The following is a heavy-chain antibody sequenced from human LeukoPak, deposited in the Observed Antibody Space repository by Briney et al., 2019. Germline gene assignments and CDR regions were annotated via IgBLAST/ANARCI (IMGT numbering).Heavy chain of an antibody. CDR2: TYYSGST. Sequence: ASETLSLTCTVSGGSISSYYWSWIRQPPGKGLEWIGYTYYSGSTNYNPSLKSRVTISVDTSKNQFSLKLSSVTAADTAVYYCARVLPGAPLIWGQGTMVTVSS. CDR1: GGSISSYY. V-gene: IGHV4-59*01. J-gene: IGHJ3*02. CDR3: ARVLPGAPLI. D-gene: IGHD1-26*01.